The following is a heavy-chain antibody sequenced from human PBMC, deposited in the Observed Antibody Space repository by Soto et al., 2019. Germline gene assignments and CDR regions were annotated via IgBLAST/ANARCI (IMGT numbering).Heavy chain of an antibody. D-gene: IGHD6-19*01. CDR2: ISGSGGST. V-gene: IGHV3-23*01. CDR1: GFTFSSYA. Sequence: PGGSLRLSCAASGFTFSSYAMSWVRQAPGKGLEWVSAISGSGGSTYYADSVKGRFTISRDNSKNTLYLQMNSLRAEDTAVYYCATTYSSGWSIYGSYSQHWGQGTLVTVSS. J-gene: IGHJ1*01. CDR3: ATTYSSGWSIYGSYSQH.